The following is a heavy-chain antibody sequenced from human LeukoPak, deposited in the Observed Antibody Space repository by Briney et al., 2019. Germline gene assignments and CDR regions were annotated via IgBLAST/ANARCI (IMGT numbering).Heavy chain of an antibody. CDR2: ISYDGSNK. Sequence: GGSLRLSCAASGFTFSSYSMNWVRQAPGKGLEWVAVISYDGSNKYYADSVKGRFTISRDNSKNTLYLQMNSLRAEDTAVYYCAKVVVTGGYYYYYMDVWGKGTTVTVSS. J-gene: IGHJ6*03. CDR3: AKVVVTGGYYYYYMDV. CDR1: GFTFSSYS. V-gene: IGHV3-30*18. D-gene: IGHD7-27*01.